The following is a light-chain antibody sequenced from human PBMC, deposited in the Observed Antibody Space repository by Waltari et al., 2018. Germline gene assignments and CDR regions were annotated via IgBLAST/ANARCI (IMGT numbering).Light chain of an antibody. V-gene: IGKV1-17*01. CDR3: LQHNSYPPTWT. CDR1: QGIRTD. J-gene: IGKJ1*01. Sequence: DIQMTQSPSSLSASVGDRVTITCRASQGIRTDLGWYQQKPGKAPKRLIYAASSLQSGVPSRFSGSGSGTEFTLTISSLQPEDFATYYCLQHNSYPPTWTFGQVTKVEIK. CDR2: AAS.